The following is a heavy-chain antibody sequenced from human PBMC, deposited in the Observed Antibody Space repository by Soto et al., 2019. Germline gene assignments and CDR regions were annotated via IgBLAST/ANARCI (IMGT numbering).Heavy chain of an antibody. Sequence: ASVKVSCKASGYTFTSYAMHWVRQAPGQRLEWMGWINAGNGNTKYSQKFQGRVTITRDTSASTAYMELSSLRSEDTAVYYCARDVRQWLASVAFEIWGQGTMVTVSS. CDR1: GYTFTSYA. CDR2: INAGNGNT. D-gene: IGHD6-19*01. J-gene: IGHJ3*02. V-gene: IGHV1-3*01. CDR3: ARDVRQWLASVAFEI.